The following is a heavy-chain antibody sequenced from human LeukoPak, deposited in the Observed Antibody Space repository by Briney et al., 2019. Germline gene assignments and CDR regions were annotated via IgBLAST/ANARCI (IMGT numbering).Heavy chain of an antibody. CDR3: VRSDYDILTGYAFDI. D-gene: IGHD3-9*01. CDR1: GGSISSYY. CDR2: IYYSGST. Sequence: PSETLSLTCTVSGGSISSYYWSWIRQPPGKGLEWIGYIYYSGSTNYNPSLKSRVTIPVDTSKNQFSLKLSSVTAADTAVYYCVRSDYDILTGYAFDIWGQGTMVTVSS. J-gene: IGHJ3*02. V-gene: IGHV4-59*08.